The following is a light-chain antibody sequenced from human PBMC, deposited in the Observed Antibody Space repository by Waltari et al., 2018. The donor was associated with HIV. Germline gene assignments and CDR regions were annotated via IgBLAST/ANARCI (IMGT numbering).Light chain of an antibody. V-gene: IGLV1-40*01. Sequence: QSVLTQPPSVSGAPGQRVTIPCTGSSANLGLGYDVQGYQQLPGTAPKLLVYDNINRPSGVPDRFSGSKSGISASLAITGLQAEDEANYYCQSYDNSLSAWVFGGGTKVTVL. CDR2: DNI. J-gene: IGLJ3*02. CDR1: SANLGLGYD. CDR3: QSYDNSLSAWV.